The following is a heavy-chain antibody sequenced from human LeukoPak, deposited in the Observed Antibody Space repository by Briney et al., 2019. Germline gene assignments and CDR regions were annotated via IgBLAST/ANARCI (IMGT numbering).Heavy chain of an antibody. D-gene: IGHD3-22*01. CDR1: GFTFSSYW. J-gene: IGHJ1*01. Sequence: GGSLRLSCAASGFTFSSYWMSWVRQAPGKGLEWVANIKQDGSEKYYVDSVKGRFTISRDNAKNSLYLQMNSLRAEDTAVYYCGRQDSSGYLEYFQHWGQGTLVTVSS. CDR3: GRQDSSGYLEYFQH. V-gene: IGHV3-7*01. CDR2: IKQDGSEK.